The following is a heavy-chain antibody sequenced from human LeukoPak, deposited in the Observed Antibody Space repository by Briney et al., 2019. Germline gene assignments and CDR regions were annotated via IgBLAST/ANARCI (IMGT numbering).Heavy chain of an antibody. CDR1: GYSISSGYY. CDR3: ARLYCSSTSCYVDY. CDR2: IYHSGST. J-gene: IGHJ4*02. Sequence: SETLSLTCAVSGYSISSGYYWGWIRQPPGKGLEWLGSIYHSGSTYYNPSLKSRVTISVDTSKNQFSLKLSSVTAADTAVYYCARLYCSSTSCYVDYWGQGTLVTVSS. D-gene: IGHD2-2*01. V-gene: IGHV4-38-2*01.